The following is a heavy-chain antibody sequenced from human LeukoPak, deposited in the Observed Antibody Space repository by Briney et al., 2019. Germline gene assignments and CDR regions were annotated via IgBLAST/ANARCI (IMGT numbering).Heavy chain of an antibody. V-gene: IGHV3-7*01. CDR2: IKQDGSEK. CDR3: RLPGPRSGRDY. J-gene: IGHJ4*02. Sequence: PGGSLRLSCAASGFTFSSYWMSWVRQAPGKGLEWVANIKQDGSEKYYVDSVKGRFTISRDNAKNSLYLQMNSLRAEDTAVYYCRLPGPRSGRDYWGQGTLVTVSS. CDR1: GFTFSSYW. D-gene: IGHD6-19*01.